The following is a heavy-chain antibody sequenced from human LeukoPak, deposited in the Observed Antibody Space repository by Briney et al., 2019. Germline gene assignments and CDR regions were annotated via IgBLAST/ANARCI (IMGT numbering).Heavy chain of an antibody. CDR2: INHSGST. Sequence: SETLSLTCTVSGGSISSGGYYWSWIRQPPGKGLEWIGEINHSGSTNYNPSLKSRVTISVDTSKNQFSLKLSSVTAADTAVYYCARGRAAAHRFDPWGQGTLVTVSS. CDR3: ARGRAAAHRFDP. J-gene: IGHJ5*02. D-gene: IGHD2-2*01. CDR1: GGSISSGGYY. V-gene: IGHV4-34*01.